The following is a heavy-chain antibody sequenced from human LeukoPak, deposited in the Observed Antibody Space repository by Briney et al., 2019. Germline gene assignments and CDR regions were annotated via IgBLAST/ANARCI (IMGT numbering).Heavy chain of an antibody. CDR2: IYYSGST. CDR3: ARRKGYSSVDY. CDR1: GGSISSYY. J-gene: IGHJ4*02. Sequence: PSETLSLTCTVSGGSISSYYWSWIRQPPGKGLEWIGYIYYSGSTNYNPSLKSRVTISVDTSKNQFSLKLSSVTAADTAVYYCARRKGYSSVDYWGQGTLVTVPS. D-gene: IGHD6-19*01. V-gene: IGHV4-59*08.